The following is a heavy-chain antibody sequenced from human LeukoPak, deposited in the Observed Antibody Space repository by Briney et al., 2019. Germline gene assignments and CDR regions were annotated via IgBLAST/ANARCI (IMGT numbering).Heavy chain of an antibody. CDR2: ISSSSYI. V-gene: IGHV3-21*01. J-gene: IGHJ6*02. D-gene: IGHD2-15*01. Sequence: GGSRRLSCAASGFTFSSYTMNWVRQAPGKGLEWVSSISSSSYIYYADSVKGRLTISRDNAKNSLYLQMNSLRAEDTAVYYCARDPTPRYCSGGSCYTHYGMDVWGQGTTVTVSS. CDR3: ARDPTPRYCSGGSCYTHYGMDV. CDR1: GFTFSSYT.